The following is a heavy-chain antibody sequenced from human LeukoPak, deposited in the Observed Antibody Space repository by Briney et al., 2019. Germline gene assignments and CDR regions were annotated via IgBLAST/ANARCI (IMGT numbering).Heavy chain of an antibody. CDR3: AKDPHYYYNSGYYYNFDY. CDR1: GFTFSNYA. V-gene: IGHV3-23*01. J-gene: IGHJ4*02. Sequence: GGSLRLSCAASGFTFSNYAMSWVRQAPGEGLEWVSAISASGSSTYYADSVKGRFTISRDNSENTLSLQMNSLRVDDTAVYYCAKDPHYYYNSGYYYNFDYWGQGTLVTVSS. CDR2: ISASGSST. D-gene: IGHD3-22*01.